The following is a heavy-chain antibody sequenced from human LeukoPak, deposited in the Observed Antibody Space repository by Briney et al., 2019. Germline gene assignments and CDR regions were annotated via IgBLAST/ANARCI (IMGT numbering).Heavy chain of an antibody. J-gene: IGHJ4*02. V-gene: IGHV3-23*01. D-gene: IGHD6-19*01. Sequence: GGSLRLSCAASGFTFSRYAMTWVRQAPWKGLEWVSALSSDANSTFYSDSVKGRFTISRDTSENTLYLQMDNLGVDDTAIYYCARVRGWYFSKWGQGTQVTVSS. CDR2: LSSDANST. CDR3: ARVRGWYFSK. CDR1: GFTFSRYA.